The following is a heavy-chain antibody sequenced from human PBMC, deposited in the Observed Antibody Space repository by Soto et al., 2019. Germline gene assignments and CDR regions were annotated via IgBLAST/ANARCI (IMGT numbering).Heavy chain of an antibody. V-gene: IGHV3-74*01. CDR2: INSDGSSA. CDR1: GFTFSSYW. CDR3: ASRKGEMAGRYGMDV. Sequence: PGGSLRLSCAVSGFTFSSYWMHWVRQAPGKGLGWVSRINSDGSSASYADSVKGRFTISRDNAKNTLYLQMNSLRAEDTAVYYCASRKGEMAGRYGMDVWGQGTTVTVSS. J-gene: IGHJ6*02. D-gene: IGHD3-10*01.